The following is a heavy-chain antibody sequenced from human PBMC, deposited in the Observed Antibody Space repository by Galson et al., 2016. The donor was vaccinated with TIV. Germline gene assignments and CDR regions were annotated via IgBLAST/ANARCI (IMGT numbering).Heavy chain of an antibody. V-gene: IGHV3-30*04. D-gene: IGHD6-19*01. Sequence: SLRLSCAASGFAFRSSAMYWVRQAPGKGLQCVAIISYDGNYKYYADSVKGRFTISRDNSMNRLYSKMNDLTPADTALYYCAREDHQYGSGWYSYYYYYGMDIWGQGTTVTVS. CDR1: GFAFRSSA. CDR3: AREDHQYGSGWYSYYYYYGMDI. J-gene: IGHJ6*02. CDR2: ISYDGNYK.